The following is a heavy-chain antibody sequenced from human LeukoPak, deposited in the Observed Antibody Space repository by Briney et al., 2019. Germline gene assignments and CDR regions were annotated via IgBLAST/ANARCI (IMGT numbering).Heavy chain of an antibody. V-gene: IGHV1-8*01. CDR2: VNPNSGNT. D-gene: IGHD2-15*01. J-gene: IGHJ4*02. CDR3: ARSGHCSGGSCGLLDYFDY. Sequence: ASVKVSCKASGYTFTSYDSNWVRQATGQGLEWMGWVNPNSGNTGYAQKFQGRVTMTRNTSISTAYMELSSLRSEDTAVYYCARSGHCSGGSCGLLDYFDYWGQGTLVTVSS. CDR1: GYTFTSYD.